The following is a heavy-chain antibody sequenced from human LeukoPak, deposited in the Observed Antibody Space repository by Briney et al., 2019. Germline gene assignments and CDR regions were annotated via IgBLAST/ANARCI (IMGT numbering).Heavy chain of an antibody. D-gene: IGHD2-15*01. CDR1: GFTFSSYA. CDR2: ISGSGGST. CDR3: AKIVQSTAYCSGGSCYGPTSVSYYMDV. V-gene: IGHV3-23*01. Sequence: GGSLRLSCAASGFTFSSYAMSWVRQAPGKGLEWVSAISGSGGSTYYADSVKGRFTISRDNSKNTLYLQMNSLGAEDTAVYYCAKIVQSTAYCSGGSCYGPTSVSYYMDVWGKGTTVTVSS. J-gene: IGHJ6*03.